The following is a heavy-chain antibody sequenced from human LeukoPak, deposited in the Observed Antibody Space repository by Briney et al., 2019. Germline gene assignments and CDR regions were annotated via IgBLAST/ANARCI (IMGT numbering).Heavy chain of an antibody. D-gene: IGHD1-26*01. CDR2: ISGRDGRL. CDR3: AKEPPYGTPRMYYFDY. V-gene: IGHV3-23*01. J-gene: IGHJ4*02. Sequence: GGSLRLSCAASGFTFSNYAMSWVRQAPGKGLEWVSAISGRDGRLFYANSMKGRSTISRDNDKNTLHLQVNSLRAEDTAVYYCAKEPPYGTPRMYYFDYWGQGTRVTVSS. CDR1: GFTFSNYA.